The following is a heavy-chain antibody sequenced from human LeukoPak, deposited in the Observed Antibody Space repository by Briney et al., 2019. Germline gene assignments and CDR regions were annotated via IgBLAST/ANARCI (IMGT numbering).Heavy chain of an antibody. CDR3: ARAVGGDGSGSL. V-gene: IGHV1-2*02. CDR1: GYTFTGYY. D-gene: IGHD3-10*01. CDR2: INPNSGGT. J-gene: IGHJ4*02. Sequence: ASVKVSCKASGYTFTGYYMHWVRQAPGQGLEWVGWINPNSGGTNYAQKFQGRVTMTKDTSISTAYMELSRLRSDDTAVYYCARAVGGDGSGSLWGPGTLVTVSS.